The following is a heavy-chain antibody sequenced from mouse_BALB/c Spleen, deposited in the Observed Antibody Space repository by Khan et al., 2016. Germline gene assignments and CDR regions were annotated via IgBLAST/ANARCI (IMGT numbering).Heavy chain of an antibody. Sequence: QVQLQQSGAELAKPGASVKMSCKASGYTFTSYWMHWVKQRPGQGLEWIGYINPSTGSTEYNQKFKDKATLTSDKSSSTANMQLSSLTTEDSACYYCARRRDGLDYWGQGTTLTVSS. V-gene: IGHV1-7*01. CDR3: ARRRDGLDY. J-gene: IGHJ2*01. D-gene: IGHD2-3*01. CDR2: INPSTGST. CDR1: GYTFTSYW.